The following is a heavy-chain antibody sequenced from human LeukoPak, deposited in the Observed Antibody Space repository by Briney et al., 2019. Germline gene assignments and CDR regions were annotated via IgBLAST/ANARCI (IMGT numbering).Heavy chain of an antibody. CDR3: TRGSGSRATDY. V-gene: IGHV3-74*01. CDR1: GFSFNTYW. CDR2: IGSEGGIT. J-gene: IGHJ4*02. Sequence: GGSLRLSCTAPGFSFNTYWMHWVRQAPGKGLLWVSCIGSEGGITSYADSVKGRFTISRDNAKNTLFLQVDSLRAEDTAMYYCTRGSGSRATDYWGQGTLVTVSS. D-gene: IGHD6-19*01.